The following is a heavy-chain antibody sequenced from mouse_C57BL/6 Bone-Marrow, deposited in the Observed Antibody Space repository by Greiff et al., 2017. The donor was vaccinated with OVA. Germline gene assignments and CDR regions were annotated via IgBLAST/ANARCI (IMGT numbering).Heavy chain of an antibody. J-gene: IGHJ2*01. Sequence: VQLQQSGPELVKPGASVKIPCKASGYTFTDYNMDWVKQSHGKSLEWIGDINPNNGGTIYNQKFKGKATLTVDKSSSTAYMELRSLTSEDTAVYYCARRVGIYYYVWDFDYWGQGTTLTVSS. D-gene: IGHD1-1*01. V-gene: IGHV1-18*01. CDR3: ARRVGIYYYVWDFDY. CDR2: INPNNGGT. CDR1: GYTFTDYN.